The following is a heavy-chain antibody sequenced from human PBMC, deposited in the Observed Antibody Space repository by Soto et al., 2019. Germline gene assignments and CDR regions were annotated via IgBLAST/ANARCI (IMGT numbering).Heavy chain of an antibody. Sequence: ALVKVSCKASGYTFTRSGISWVRQAPGQGLEWMGWISTYNGDTNYAQTFQGRVTMTTDTSTSTVHMEVRSLRSDDMSVYYCAREGVAPYYYYGMDVWGQGTPVTVSS. V-gene: IGHV1-18*03. J-gene: IGHJ6*02. CDR2: ISTYNGDT. CDR3: AREGVAPYYYYGMDV. CDR1: GYTFTRSG. D-gene: IGHD5-12*01.